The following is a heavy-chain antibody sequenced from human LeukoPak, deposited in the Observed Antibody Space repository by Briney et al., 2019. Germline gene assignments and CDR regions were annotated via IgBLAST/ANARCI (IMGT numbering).Heavy chain of an antibody. V-gene: IGHV1-18*01. Sequence: ASVKVSRKASGYTFTSYGISWVRQAPGQGLEWMGWINTYNGNADYAQKLQGRVTMTTDTSTSTAYMELRSLRSDDTAVYYCARDARYYYDSSGYYARGEADYWGQGTPVTVSS. CDR2: INTYNGNA. J-gene: IGHJ4*02. D-gene: IGHD3-22*01. CDR3: ARDARYYYDSSGYYARGEADY. CDR1: GYTFTSYG.